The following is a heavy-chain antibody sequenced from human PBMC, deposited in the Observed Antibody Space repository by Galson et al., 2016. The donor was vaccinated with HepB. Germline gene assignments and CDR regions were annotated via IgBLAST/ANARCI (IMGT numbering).Heavy chain of an antibody. CDR1: GFTVSSNY. V-gene: IGHV3-66*02. CDR3: ARNNDGYDY. D-gene: IGHD5-24*01. J-gene: IGHJ4*02. CDR2: IYSGGTT. Sequence: SLRLSCAASGFTVSSNYMSWVRQAPGKGLEWVSVIYSGGTTYYADSVKGRFTISRDNSKNTLFLQMNTLRPEDTAVYYCARNNDGYDYWGQGTLVTVSS.